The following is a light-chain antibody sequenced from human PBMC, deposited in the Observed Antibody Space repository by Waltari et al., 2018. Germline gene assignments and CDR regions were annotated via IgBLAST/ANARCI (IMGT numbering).Light chain of an antibody. J-gene: IGLJ2*01. CDR1: SRDVGGYNY. V-gene: IGLV2-14*03. Sequence: QSALTQPASVSGSPGQSITISCTGTSRDVGGYNYVSWHQQHPGQAPTLMIYDVTKRPSGVSIRFAGSNSGNTASLTISGLQAEDEADYYCSSYSSSSTLLFGGGTKLTVL. CDR2: DVT. CDR3: SSYSSSSTLL.